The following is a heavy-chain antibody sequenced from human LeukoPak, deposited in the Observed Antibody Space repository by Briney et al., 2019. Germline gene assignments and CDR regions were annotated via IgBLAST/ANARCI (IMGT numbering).Heavy chain of an antibody. CDR2: INRDGSST. Sequence: WGSLRLSCAASGFTFSSHWIHWVRQAPGKGLVWVSGINRDGSSTSYADSVKGRFTISRDNAKNTLYLQMNSLRAEDTAVYYCARGSGSTWYPSYGLDVWGKGTTVTVSS. CDR3: ARGSGSTWYPSYGLDV. CDR1: GFTFSSHW. V-gene: IGHV3-74*01. J-gene: IGHJ6*04. D-gene: IGHD6-13*01.